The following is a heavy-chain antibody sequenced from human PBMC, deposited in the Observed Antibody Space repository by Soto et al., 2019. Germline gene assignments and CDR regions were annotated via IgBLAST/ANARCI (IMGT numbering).Heavy chain of an antibody. CDR2: IYYSGST. CDR1: GGSISSGGYY. Sequence: SETLSLTCTVSGGSISSGGYYWSWIRQHPGKGLEWIGYIYYSGSTYYNPSLKSRVTISVDTSKNQFSLKLSSVTAADTAVYYCARDYYGSGIGGHWFDPWGQGTLVTVSS. J-gene: IGHJ5*02. D-gene: IGHD3-10*01. V-gene: IGHV4-31*03. CDR3: ARDYYGSGIGGHWFDP.